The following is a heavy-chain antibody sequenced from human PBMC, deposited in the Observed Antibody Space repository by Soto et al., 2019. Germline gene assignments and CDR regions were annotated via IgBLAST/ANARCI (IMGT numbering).Heavy chain of an antibody. D-gene: IGHD3-3*01. CDR2: ISWNSGSI. J-gene: IGHJ6*02. CDR1: GFTFDDYA. Sequence: EVQLVESGGGLVQPGRSLRLSCAASGFTFDDYAMHWVRQAPGKGLEWVSGISWNSGSIGYADSVKGRFTISRDNAKNSLYLQMNSLRAEDTALYYCAKDTGTIFGVRGGMDVWGQGTTVTVSS. CDR3: AKDTGTIFGVRGGMDV. V-gene: IGHV3-9*01.